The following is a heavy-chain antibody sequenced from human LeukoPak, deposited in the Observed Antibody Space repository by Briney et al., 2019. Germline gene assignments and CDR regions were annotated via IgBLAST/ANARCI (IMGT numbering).Heavy chain of an antibody. CDR1: GFTFSSYA. V-gene: IGHV3-23*01. D-gene: IGHD6-19*01. CDR3: AKGGRIAVADTIYYYYGMDV. J-gene: IGHJ6*02. Sequence: GGSLRLSCAASGFTFSSYAMSWVRQAPGKGLEWVSAISGSGGSTYYADSVKGRFTISRDNSKNTLYLQMNSLRAEDTAVYYCAKGGRIAVADTIYYYYGMDVWGQGTTVTVSS. CDR2: ISGSGGST.